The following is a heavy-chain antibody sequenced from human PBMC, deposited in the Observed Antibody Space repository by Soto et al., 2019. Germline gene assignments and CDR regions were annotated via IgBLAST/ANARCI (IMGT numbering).Heavy chain of an antibody. D-gene: IGHD6-13*01. V-gene: IGHV1-69*06. Sequence: QVQLEQSGAEVKKSGSSVKVSCKASGYSFSSHAITWVRQAPGQGLEWMGGIIPVFGTPSYAQKFQGRVTISADKSTNMSYLELRSLRSEDTAVYYGARGGAVSTSWYWGDGLDSWGQGTQVTVSS. CDR2: IIPVFGTP. CDR3: ARGGAVSTSWYWGDGLDS. J-gene: IGHJ4*02. CDR1: GYSFSSHA.